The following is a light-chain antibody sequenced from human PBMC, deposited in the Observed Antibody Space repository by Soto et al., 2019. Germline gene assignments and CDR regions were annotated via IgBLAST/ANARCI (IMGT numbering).Light chain of an antibody. Sequence: QSALTQPASVSGSRGQSITISCTGTSSDVGAYNYVSWFQQHPGKAPKLMIYDVTNRPSGVSNRFSGSKSGNTASLTISGLQAEDEADYYCCSYTSSSTYVFGTGTKLTVL. V-gene: IGLV2-14*01. CDR1: SSDVGAYNY. CDR3: CSYTSSSTYV. CDR2: DVT. J-gene: IGLJ1*01.